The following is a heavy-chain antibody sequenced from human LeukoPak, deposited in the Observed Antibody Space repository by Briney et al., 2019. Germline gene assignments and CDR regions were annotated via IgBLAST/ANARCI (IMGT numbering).Heavy chain of an antibody. D-gene: IGHD3-22*01. CDR3: AKDLWRLTMIVVVHLDY. V-gene: IGHV3-30*02. Sequence: PGGSLRLSCAASGFTFSSYGMHWVRQAPGEGLEWVAFIRYDGSNKYYADSVKGRFTISRDNSKNTLYLQMNSLRAEDTAVYYCAKDLWRLTMIVVVHLDYWGQGTLVTVSS. CDR1: GFTFSSYG. CDR2: IRYDGSNK. J-gene: IGHJ4*02.